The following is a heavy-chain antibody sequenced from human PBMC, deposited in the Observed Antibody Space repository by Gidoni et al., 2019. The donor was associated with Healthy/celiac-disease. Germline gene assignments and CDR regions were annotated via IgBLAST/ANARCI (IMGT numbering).Heavy chain of an antibody. D-gene: IGHD1-26*01. CDR2: ISYDGSNK. J-gene: IGHJ4*02. CDR3: ARDWEMATRPSYYFDY. CDR1: GFTFSSYA. V-gene: IGHV3-30*01. Sequence: QVQLVESGGGVVQPGRSLRLSCAASGFTFSSYAMHWVRQAPGKGLEWVAVISYDGSNKYYADSVKGRFTISRDNSKNTLYLQMNSLRAEDTAVYYCARDWEMATRPSYYFDYWGQGTLVTVSS.